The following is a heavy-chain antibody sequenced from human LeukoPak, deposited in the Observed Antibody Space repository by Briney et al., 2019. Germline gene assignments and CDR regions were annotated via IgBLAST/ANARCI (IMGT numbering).Heavy chain of an antibody. D-gene: IGHD6-19*01. CDR1: GFTFTNYA. V-gene: IGHV3-23*01. J-gene: IGHJ4*02. CDR3: ARMYSSGWYYFDY. Sequence: GGSLRLSCAASGFTFTNYAMSWVRQAPGKGLEWVSAISGSGGSTYYADSVKGRFTISRDNSKNTLYLQMNSLRAEDTAVYYCARMYSSGWYYFDYWGQGTLVTVSS. CDR2: ISGSGGST.